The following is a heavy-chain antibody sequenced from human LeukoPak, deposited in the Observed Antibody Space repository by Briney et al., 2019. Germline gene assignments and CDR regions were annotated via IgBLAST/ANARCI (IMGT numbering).Heavy chain of an antibody. CDR3: VTSKYGDYVPPFDF. CDR1: GFTFSRYA. Sequence: PGGSLRLSCSVSGFTFSRYAMHWVRQAPGKGLEYASAISSNGGSTYYTDSVKGRTTISRDNSKKTPYLQMSSLRAEDTAVYYCVTSKYGDYVPPFDFWGQGTLVTVSS. V-gene: IGHV3-64D*09. CDR2: ISSNGGST. J-gene: IGHJ4*02. D-gene: IGHD4-17*01.